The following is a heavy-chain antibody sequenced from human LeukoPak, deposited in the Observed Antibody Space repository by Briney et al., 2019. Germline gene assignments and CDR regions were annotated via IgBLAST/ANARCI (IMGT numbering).Heavy chain of an antibody. CDR2: ISRSSRYV. CDR1: VSNAW. V-gene: IGHV3-21*04. J-gene: IGHJ4*02. D-gene: IGHD3-10*01. CDR3: ARAGVSYYYGSGSYDY. Sequence: GGSLRLSCAASVSNAWMSWVRQAPGKGLEWVSSISRSSRYVYYADSVKDRFTISTDNAKKSLYLQMSSLRADDTAVYYCARAGVSYYYGSGSYDYWGQGTLVTVSS.